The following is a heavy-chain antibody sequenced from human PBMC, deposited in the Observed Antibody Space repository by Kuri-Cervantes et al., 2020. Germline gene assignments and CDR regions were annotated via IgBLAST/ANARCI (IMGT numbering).Heavy chain of an antibody. CDR2: ISSSSYI. CDR1: GFTFSSYS. V-gene: IGHV3-21*01. CDR3: ARGIYGSGSY. J-gene: IGHJ4*02. Sequence: GESLKISCAASGFTFSSYSMNWVRQAPGKGLEWVSSISSSSYIYYADSVKGRFTISRDNAKNSLCLQMNSLRAEDTAVYYCARGIYGSGSYWGQGTLVTVSS. D-gene: IGHD3-10*01.